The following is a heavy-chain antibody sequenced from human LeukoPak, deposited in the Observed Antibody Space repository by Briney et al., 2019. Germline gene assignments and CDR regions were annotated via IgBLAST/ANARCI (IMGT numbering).Heavy chain of an antibody. CDR2: IYSGGST. CDR3: ARDKGLSSAY. CDR1: GFTFSSYS. Sequence: GGSLRLSCAASGFTFSSYSMNWVRQAPGKGLEWVSVIYSGGSTYYADSVKGRFTISRDNSKNTLYLQMNSLRAEDTAVYYCARDKGLSSAYWGQGTLVTVSS. J-gene: IGHJ4*02. V-gene: IGHV3-66*01. D-gene: IGHD3-16*02.